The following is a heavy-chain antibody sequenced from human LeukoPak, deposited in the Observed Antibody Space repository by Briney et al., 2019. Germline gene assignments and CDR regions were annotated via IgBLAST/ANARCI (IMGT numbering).Heavy chain of an antibody. CDR2: IYSDGST. Sequence: PGGSLRLSCAASGFSLSNYYMSWVRQAPGKGPEWVSVIYSDGSTFYADSVKGRFIISRDNSKNTLYLQMNSLRAEDTAVYYCARGYDSSGYPTLGWGQGTLVTVSS. V-gene: IGHV3-66*01. J-gene: IGHJ4*02. D-gene: IGHD3-22*01. CDR3: ARGYDSSGYPTLG. CDR1: GFSLSNYY.